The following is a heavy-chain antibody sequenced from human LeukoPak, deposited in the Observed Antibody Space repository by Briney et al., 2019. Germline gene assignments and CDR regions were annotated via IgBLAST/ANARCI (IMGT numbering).Heavy chain of an antibody. D-gene: IGHD3-10*01. J-gene: IGHJ4*02. V-gene: IGHV4-39*07. CDR3: ARAITMVRDLDY. Sequence: PSETLSLTCTVSGGSISSSSYYWGWIRQPPGKGLEWIGSIYYSGSTYYNPSLKSRVTISVDTSKNQFSLKLSSVTAADTAVYYCARAITMVRDLDYWGQGTLVTVSS. CDR2: IYYSGST. CDR1: GGSISSSSYY.